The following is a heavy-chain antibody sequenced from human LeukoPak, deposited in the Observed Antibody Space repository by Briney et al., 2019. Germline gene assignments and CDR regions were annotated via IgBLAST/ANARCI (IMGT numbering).Heavy chain of an antibody. CDR3: ARKPGATGYSSFHY. CDR1: GGSISSSSYY. V-gene: IGHV4-39*01. CDR2: IYYSGST. Sequence: PSETLSLTCTVSGGSISSSSYYWGWIRQPPGKGLEWIGSIYYSGSTYYNPSLKSRVTISVDTSKNQFSLKLSSVTAADTAVYYCARKPGATGYSSFHYWGQGTLVTVSS. J-gene: IGHJ4*02. D-gene: IGHD6-19*01.